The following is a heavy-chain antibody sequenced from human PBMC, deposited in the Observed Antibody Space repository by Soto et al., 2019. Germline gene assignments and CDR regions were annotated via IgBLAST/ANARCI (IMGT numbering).Heavy chain of an antibody. V-gene: IGHV4-59*12. D-gene: IGHD4-17*01. CDR2: THYSGNT. CDR3: ARHTVTVRAGFDN. Sequence: QVQLQESGPGLVKPSATLSLTCTVSGGSIRTYYWDWLRQSPEKGLEWIGYTHYSGNTNYHPSLRGPGTRSLATSRNQCSLMRSAGTAADTAIYYWARHTVTVRAGFDNWGQGARVTVSS. J-gene: IGHJ4*02. CDR1: GGSIRTYY.